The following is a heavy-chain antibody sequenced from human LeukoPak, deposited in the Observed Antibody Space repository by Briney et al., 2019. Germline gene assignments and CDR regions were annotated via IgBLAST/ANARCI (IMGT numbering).Heavy chain of an antibody. CDR1: GFTFSSYW. CDR3: ARDRGYSTFDY. CDR2: IKEDGSEK. Sequence: GGSLRLSCAAPGFTFSSYWMSWVRQAPGKGLEWVANIKEDGSEKNYVDSVKGRFTISRENAKNSLYLQMNSLRAEDTAVYYCARDRGYSTFDYWGQGTLVTVSS. V-gene: IGHV3-7*01. J-gene: IGHJ4*02. D-gene: IGHD4-23*01.